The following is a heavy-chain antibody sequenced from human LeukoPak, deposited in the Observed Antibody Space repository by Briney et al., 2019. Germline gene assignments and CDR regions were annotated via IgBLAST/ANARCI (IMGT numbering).Heavy chain of an antibody. CDR2: IYYSSRT. CDR1: GGSLSSYY. D-gene: IGHD3-16*01. Sequence: PSETLSLTCTVPGGSLSSYYWSWIRQTPGQGLEWIGYIYYSSRTKYNPSRKSRVTISVDTFKNQFSLKLSSVTAADTAVYYCAGYYDYVWGSGWFDPGGQGTLVTVSS. V-gene: IGHV4-59*01. J-gene: IGHJ5*02. CDR3: AGYYDYVWGSGWFDP.